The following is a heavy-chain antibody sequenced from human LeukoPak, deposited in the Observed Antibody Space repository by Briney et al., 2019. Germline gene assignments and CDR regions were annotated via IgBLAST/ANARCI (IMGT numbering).Heavy chain of an antibody. Sequence: KTGGSLRLSCAASGFTFSSYSMNWVRQAPGKGLEWVSSISSSSSYIYYADSVKGRFTISRDNAKNSLYLQMNSLRAEDTAVYYCARDNYGDYDENAFDIWGQGTMVTVSS. D-gene: IGHD4-17*01. J-gene: IGHJ3*02. CDR3: ARDNYGDYDENAFDI. CDR2: ISSSSSYI. CDR1: GFTFSSYS. V-gene: IGHV3-21*01.